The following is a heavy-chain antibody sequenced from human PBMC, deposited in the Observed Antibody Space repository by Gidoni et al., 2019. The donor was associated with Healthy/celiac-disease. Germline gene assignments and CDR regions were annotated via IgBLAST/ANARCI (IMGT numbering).Heavy chain of an antibody. J-gene: IGHJ4*02. Sequence: QVQLVQSGAEVKKPGSSVKGSCKASGGTFSRYAISWVRQAPGQGLEWMGRIIPILGIANYAQKFQGRVTITADKSTSTAYMELSSLRSEDTAVYYCAREYCSGGSCPQDYWGQGTLVTVSS. CDR1: GGTFSRYA. V-gene: IGHV1-69*04. CDR3: AREYCSGGSCPQDY. D-gene: IGHD2-15*01. CDR2: IIPILGIA.